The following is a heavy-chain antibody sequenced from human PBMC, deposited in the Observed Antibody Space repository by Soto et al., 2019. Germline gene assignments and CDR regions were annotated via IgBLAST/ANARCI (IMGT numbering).Heavy chain of an antibody. Sequence: QVQLVQSGAEVKKPGASVKVSCKASGYTFTNFGISWVRQAPGQGLEWMGWISAYNGNTNYAQNFQGRVTMTTDTSPSTGYMEPRSLRSYDTAVYYWARGGTPIDYWGQGTLVTVSS. J-gene: IGHJ4*02. CDR3: ARGGTPIDY. D-gene: IGHD3-16*01. CDR2: ISAYNGNT. V-gene: IGHV1-18*01. CDR1: GYTFTNFG.